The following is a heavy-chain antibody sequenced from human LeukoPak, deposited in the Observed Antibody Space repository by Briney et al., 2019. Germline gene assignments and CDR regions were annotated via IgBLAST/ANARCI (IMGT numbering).Heavy chain of an antibody. V-gene: IGHV4-34*01. CDR2: INHSGGI. J-gene: IGHJ4*02. CDR1: GGSFSSYY. D-gene: IGHD6-19*01. Sequence: SETLSLTCAVYGGSFSSYYWGRIRQPPGKGLEWIGEINHSGGINYNPSLKSRVTISVDTPKNQFSLKLSSVTAADTAVYYCASERRYSSGRWDYYFDYWGQGTLVAVSS. CDR3: ASERRYSSGRWDYYFDY.